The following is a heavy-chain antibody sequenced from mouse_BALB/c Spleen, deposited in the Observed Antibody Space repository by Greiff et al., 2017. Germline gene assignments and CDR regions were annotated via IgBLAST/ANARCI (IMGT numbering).Heavy chain of an antibody. D-gene: IGHD2-3*01. CDR1: GYSITSGYY. V-gene: IGHV3-6*02. J-gene: IGHJ4*01. CDR3: AREGLLRAMDY. Sequence: ESGPGLVKPSQSLSLTCSVTGYSITSGYYWNWIRQFPGNKLEWMGYISYDGSNNYNPSLKNRISITRDTSKNQFFLKLNSVTTEDTATYYCAREGLLRAMDYWGQGTSVTVSS. CDR2: ISYDGSN.